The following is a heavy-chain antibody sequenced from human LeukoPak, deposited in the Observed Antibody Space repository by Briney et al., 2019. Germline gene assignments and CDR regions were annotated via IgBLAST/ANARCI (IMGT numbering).Heavy chain of an antibody. CDR2: ISYDGSNK. Sequence: GGSLRLSCAASGFTFSSYAMHWVRQAPGKGLEWVAVISYDGSNKYYADSVKGRFTISRDNSKNTLYLQMNSLRAEDTAVYYCARDLRAYCGGDCYFFDYWGQGTLVTVSS. D-gene: IGHD2-21*01. V-gene: IGHV3-30-3*01. J-gene: IGHJ4*02. CDR1: GFTFSSYA. CDR3: ARDLRAYCGGDCYFFDY.